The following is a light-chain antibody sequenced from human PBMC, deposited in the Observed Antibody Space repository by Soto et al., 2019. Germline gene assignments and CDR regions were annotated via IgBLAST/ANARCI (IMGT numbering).Light chain of an antibody. J-gene: IGKJ1*01. CDR1: QALNTR. CDR2: LTS. V-gene: IGKV3D-15*01. CDR3: QQFNNWPRT. Sequence: EIVLTQSPATLSAFPGDRVTLSCRASQALNTRLAWYQHKPGQAPRLLIYLTSNRAAGVPSRFSASGSGTEFTLTISSLQSEDFAVYYCQQFNNWPRTFGQGTKVDIK.